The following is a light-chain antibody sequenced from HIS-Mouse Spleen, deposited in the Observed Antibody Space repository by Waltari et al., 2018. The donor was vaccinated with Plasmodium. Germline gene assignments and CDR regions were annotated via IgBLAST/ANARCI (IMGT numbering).Light chain of an antibody. J-gene: IGLJ3*02. CDR2: EDS. Sequence: SYELTQPPSVSVSPGQTARNTCSGDALPKTYAYWYQQKSGPAPVLVIYEDSKRTSGIPERFSGSSSGTMATLTISGAQVEDEADYYCYSTDSSGNHRVFGGGTKLTVL. CDR3: YSTDSSGNHRV. CDR1: ALPKTY. V-gene: IGLV3-10*01.